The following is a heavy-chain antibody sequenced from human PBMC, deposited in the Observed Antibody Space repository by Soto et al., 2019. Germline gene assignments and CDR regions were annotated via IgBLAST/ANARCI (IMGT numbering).Heavy chain of an antibody. CDR3: ARGVSSSFYN. CDR2: INFDGSST. V-gene: IGHV3-74*01. CDR1: GFTFSSYW. Sequence: EVRLVESGGDLVQPGGSLRLSCAASGFTFSSYWMHWVRQAPGKGLVWVSGINFDGSSTNYADSVKGRFTISRDNAKNTLYLQMNSLRAEDTAVYYCARGVSSSFYNWGQGTLVTVSS. D-gene: IGHD2-8*01. J-gene: IGHJ4*02.